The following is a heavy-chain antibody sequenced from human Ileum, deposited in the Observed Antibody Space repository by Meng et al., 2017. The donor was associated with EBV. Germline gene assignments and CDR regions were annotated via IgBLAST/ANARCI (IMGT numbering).Heavy chain of an antibody. D-gene: IGHD4-17*01. Sequence: QVQRQQWGAGLLKPPDALSLTCAVSGGSFSGYYWSWIRQPPGKGLEWIGEINHSGNTNYNPSLKSRVNISLDTSKNQFSLKLSSVTAADTAVYYCARYRLQNDYGDQLCYFDYLGQGTLVTVSS. CDR1: GGSFSGYY. J-gene: IGHJ4*02. CDR2: INHSGNT. CDR3: ARYRLQNDYGDQLCYFDY. V-gene: IGHV4-34*01.